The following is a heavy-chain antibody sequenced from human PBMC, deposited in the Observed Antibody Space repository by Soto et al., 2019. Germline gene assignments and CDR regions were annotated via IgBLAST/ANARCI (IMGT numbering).Heavy chain of an antibody. CDR1: GFTFNDYW. J-gene: IGHJ6*02. D-gene: IGHD3-16*01. Sequence: EVQLVESGGGLVQPGGSLRLSCVASGFTFNDYWMHWVRQAPGKGLVWVSRLNSDGSSGYYGDSMKGRFTISRDNAKNTLYLQINSLRDEDTAVYYCARGLIYKYGMDVWGQGTTVTVSS. CDR2: LNSDGSSG. V-gene: IGHV3-74*01. CDR3: ARGLIYKYGMDV.